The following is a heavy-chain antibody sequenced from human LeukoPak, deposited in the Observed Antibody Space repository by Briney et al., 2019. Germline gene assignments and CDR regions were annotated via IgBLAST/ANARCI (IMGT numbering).Heavy chain of an antibody. CDR2: II. CDR3: ARDDNWNDKPFDH. Sequence: GGSLRLPCAASGFTFSHYTMNWVRQAPGKGLEWASSIIHYADSVKGRFTISRDNSNNSLYLQMSSLRAEYTALYYCARDDNWNDKPFDHWGQGALVTVSS. D-gene: IGHD1-20*01. CDR1: GFTFSHYT. V-gene: IGHV3-21*01. J-gene: IGHJ4*02.